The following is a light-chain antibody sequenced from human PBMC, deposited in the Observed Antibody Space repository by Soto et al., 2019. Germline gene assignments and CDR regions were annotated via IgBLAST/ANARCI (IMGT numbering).Light chain of an antibody. CDR2: GAS. CDR1: QSIRSN. CDR3: QQRSYWPIT. Sequence: EIVMTQSPDTLSLSPGEGATLSCRVSQSIRSNLAWYQQSPGQAPRLLMYGASTRADGIPARFTGSGSGTDFTLTISSLEPEDFAVYSCQQRSYWPITLGKGTRLEI. J-gene: IGKJ5*01. V-gene: IGKV3-11*01.